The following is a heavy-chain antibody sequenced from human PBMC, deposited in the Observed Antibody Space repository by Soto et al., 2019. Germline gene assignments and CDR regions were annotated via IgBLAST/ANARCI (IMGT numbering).Heavy chain of an antibody. D-gene: IGHD4-4*01. CDR2: IYYSGST. V-gene: IGHV4-61*01. J-gene: IGHJ5*02. CDR3: ASYGYSFPVGRKNWFDP. CDR1: GGSVSSGSYY. Sequence: SETLSLTCTVSGGSVSSGSYYWSWIRQPPGKGLEWIGYIYYSGSTNYNPSLKSRVTISVDKSKNQFSLKLSSVTAADTAVYYCASYGYSFPVGRKNWFDPGAQGPLVTVSS.